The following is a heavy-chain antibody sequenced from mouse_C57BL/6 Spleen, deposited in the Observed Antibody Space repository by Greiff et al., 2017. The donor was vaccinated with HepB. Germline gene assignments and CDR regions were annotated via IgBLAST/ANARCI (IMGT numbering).Heavy chain of an antibody. Sequence: VQLQQSGPELVKPGASVKISCKASGYAFSSSWMNWVKQRPGKGLEWIGRIYPGDGDTNYNGKFKGKATLTADKSSSTACMQLSSLTSEDSAVYFCATYYSNFWFAYWGQGTLVTVSA. CDR2: IYPGDGDT. J-gene: IGHJ3*01. D-gene: IGHD2-5*01. V-gene: IGHV1-82*01. CDR1: GYAFSSSW. CDR3: ATYYSNFWFAY.